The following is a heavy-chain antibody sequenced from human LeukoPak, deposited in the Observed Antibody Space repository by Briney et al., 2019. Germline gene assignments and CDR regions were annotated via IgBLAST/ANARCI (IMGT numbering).Heavy chain of an antibody. J-gene: IGHJ3*02. Sequence: PSETLSLTCAVSGGSISSYYWSWIRQPAGKGLEWIGRIYTSGSTNYNPSLKSRVTMSVDTSKNQFSLKLSSVTAADTAVYYCASGAYCGGDCYSHDAFDIWGQGTMVTVSS. V-gene: IGHV4-4*07. CDR2: IYTSGST. CDR3: ASGAYCGGDCYSHDAFDI. D-gene: IGHD2-21*01. CDR1: GGSISSYY.